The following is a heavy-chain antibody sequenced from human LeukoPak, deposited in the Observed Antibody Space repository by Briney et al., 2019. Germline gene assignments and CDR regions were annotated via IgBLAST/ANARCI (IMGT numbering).Heavy chain of an antibody. Sequence: SETLSLTCTVSGGSISSSSYYWGWIRQPPGKGLEWIGSIYYSGSTYYNPSLKSRVTISVDTSKNQFSLKLSSVTAADTAVYYCARQSRYSGSYNWFDPWGQGTLITVSS. J-gene: IGHJ5*02. CDR3: ARQSRYSGSYNWFDP. CDR1: GGSISSSSYY. D-gene: IGHD1-26*01. V-gene: IGHV4-39*01. CDR2: IYYSGST.